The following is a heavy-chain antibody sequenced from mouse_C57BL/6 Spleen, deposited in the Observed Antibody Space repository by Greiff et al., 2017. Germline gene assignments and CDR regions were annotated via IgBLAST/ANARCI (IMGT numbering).Heavy chain of an antibody. V-gene: IGHV5-16*01. D-gene: IGHD1-1*01. J-gene: IGHJ4*01. CDR2: INYDGSST. CDR3: ARASLTDAMDY. CDR1: GFTFSDYY. Sequence: EVMLVESEGGLVQPGSSMKLSCTASGFTFSDYYMAWVRQVPEKGLEWVANINYDGSSTYYLDSLKSRFIISRDNAKNILYLQMSSLKSEDTATYYCARASLTDAMDYWGQGTSVTVSS.